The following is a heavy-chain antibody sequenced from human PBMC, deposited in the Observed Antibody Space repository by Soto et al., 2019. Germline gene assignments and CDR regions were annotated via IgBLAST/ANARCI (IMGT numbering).Heavy chain of an antibody. D-gene: IGHD1-26*01. CDR3: ARDSASYSFLGY. J-gene: IGHJ4*02. CDR1: GFTFSSYA. CDR2: ISYDGSNK. Sequence: QVQLVESGGGVVQPGRSLRLSCAASGFTFSSYAMHWVRQAPGKGLEWVAVISYDGSNKYYADSVKGRFTISRDNSKNPLYLQMNSLRAEDTAVYYCARDSASYSFLGYWGQGTLVTVSS. V-gene: IGHV3-30-3*01.